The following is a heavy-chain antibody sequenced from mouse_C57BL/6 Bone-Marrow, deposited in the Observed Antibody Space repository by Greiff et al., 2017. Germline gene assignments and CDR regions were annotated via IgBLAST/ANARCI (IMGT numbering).Heavy chain of an antibody. CDR3: ARSNYDY. Sequence: QVQLQQPGAELVKPGASVKLSCKASGYTFTSYWMQWVKQRPGQGLELIGEIDPSDSYANYNQKFKGKATLTVDTSSSTAYMQLSSLTSEDSAVYYCARSNYDYWGQGTTLTVSS. CDR2: IDPSDSYA. V-gene: IGHV1-50*01. CDR1: GYTFTSYW. D-gene: IGHD2-5*01. J-gene: IGHJ2*01.